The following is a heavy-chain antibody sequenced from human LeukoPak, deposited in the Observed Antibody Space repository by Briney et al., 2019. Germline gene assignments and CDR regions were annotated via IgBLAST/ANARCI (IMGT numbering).Heavy chain of an antibody. CDR3: ARGGYCGGDCYFYY. Sequence: SQTLSLTCAISGDSVSSNSAAWNWIRQSPSRGLEWLGRTYYRSKWYNDYAVSVKSRITINPDTSKNQFSLKLSSVTAADTAVYYCARGGYCGGDCYFYYWGQGTLVTVSS. J-gene: IGHJ4*02. CDR1: GDSVSSNSAA. CDR2: TYYRSKWYN. D-gene: IGHD2-21*02. V-gene: IGHV6-1*01.